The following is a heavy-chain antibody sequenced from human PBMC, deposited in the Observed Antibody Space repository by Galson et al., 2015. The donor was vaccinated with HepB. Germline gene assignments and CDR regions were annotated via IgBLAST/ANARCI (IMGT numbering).Heavy chain of an antibody. V-gene: IGHV3-15*07. CDR2: IKSKGDYGTI. D-gene: IGHD2-21*01. CDR3: TTRQNPFL. CDR1: GFTFSNAW. Sequence: SLRLSCAASGFTFSNAWMNWVRQAPGKGLEWVGRIKSKGDYGTIDYAAPVKGSFTISRDDSKNTLYLQMNSLKTEDTAMYYCTTRQNPFLWGQGTLVTVSS. J-gene: IGHJ4*02.